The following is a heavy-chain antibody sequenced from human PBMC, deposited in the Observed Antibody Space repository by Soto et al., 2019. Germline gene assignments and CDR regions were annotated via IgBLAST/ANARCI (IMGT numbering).Heavy chain of an antibody. CDR2: ISYDGSNK. J-gene: IGHJ3*02. V-gene: IGHV3-30-3*01. Sequence: QVQLVESGGGVVQPGRSLRLSCAASGFTFSSYAMHWVRQAPGKGLEWVAVISYDGSNKYYADSVKGRFTISRDNSKNTLYLQMNSLRAEDTAVYYCARDFLGYDAFDIWGQGTMVTVSS. CDR3: ARDFLGYDAFDI. D-gene: IGHD3-22*01. CDR1: GFTFSSYA.